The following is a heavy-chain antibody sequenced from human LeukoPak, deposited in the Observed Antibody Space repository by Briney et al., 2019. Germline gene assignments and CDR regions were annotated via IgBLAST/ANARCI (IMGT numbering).Heavy chain of an antibody. D-gene: IGHD3-3*01. Sequence: GGSLRLSCAASGFTFSSYAMSWVRQPPGKGLEWVSAISGSGGSTYYADSVKGRFTIFRDNSKNTLYLQMNSLRAEYTAVYYCAKDSNRGYDFWSGPFDYWGQGTLVTVSS. J-gene: IGHJ4*02. CDR3: AKDSNRGYDFWSGPFDY. CDR1: GFTFSSYA. CDR2: ISGSGGST. V-gene: IGHV3-23*01.